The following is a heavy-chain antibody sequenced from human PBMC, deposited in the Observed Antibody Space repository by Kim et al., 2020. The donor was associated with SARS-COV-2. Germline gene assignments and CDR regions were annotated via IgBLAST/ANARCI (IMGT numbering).Heavy chain of an antibody. V-gene: IGHV3-53*01. CDR3: ARDHCSSTSCFNEDYYYGMDV. D-gene: IGHD2-2*01. Sequence: GGSLRLSCAASGFTVSSNYMSWVRQAPGKGLEWVSVIYSGGSTYYADSVKGRFTISRDNSKNTLYLQMNSLRAEDTAVYYCARDHCSSTSCFNEDYYYGMDVWGQGTTVTVSS. J-gene: IGHJ6*02. CDR1: GFTVSSNY. CDR2: IYSGGST.